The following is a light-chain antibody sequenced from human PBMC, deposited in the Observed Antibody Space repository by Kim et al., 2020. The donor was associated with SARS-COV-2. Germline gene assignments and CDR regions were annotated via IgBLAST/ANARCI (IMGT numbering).Light chain of an antibody. CDR3: QQHSGWPLT. Sequence: VSPGERATLSCRASQTVNSNLAWYQQRPGQAPRLLIYDASTRATDIPARFSGSGFGTELTLTISSLQSEDFAIYYCQQHSGWPLTFGGGTKVDIK. J-gene: IGKJ4*01. CDR2: DAS. V-gene: IGKV3-15*01. CDR1: QTVNSN.